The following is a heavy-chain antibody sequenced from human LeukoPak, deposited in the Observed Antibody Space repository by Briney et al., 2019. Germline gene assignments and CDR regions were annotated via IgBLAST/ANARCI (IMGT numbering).Heavy chain of an antibody. Sequence: SETLSLTCAVSGGSISSGGYSWSWIRQPPGKGLEWIGYIYHSGSTYYNPSLKSRVTISVDRSKNQFSLKLSSVTAADTAVYYCARYCGGDCKLYYFDYWGQGTLVTVSS. CDR3: ARYCGGDCKLYYFDY. CDR2: IYHSGST. D-gene: IGHD2-21*02. CDR1: GGSISSGGYS. V-gene: IGHV4-30-2*01. J-gene: IGHJ4*02.